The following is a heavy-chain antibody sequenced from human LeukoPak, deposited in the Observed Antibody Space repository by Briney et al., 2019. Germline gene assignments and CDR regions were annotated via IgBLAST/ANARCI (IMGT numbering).Heavy chain of an antibody. CDR1: GYIFTSYY. V-gene: IGHV1-46*01. Sequence: ASVKVSCTASGYIFTSYYIHWVRQAPGQGLEWMGIINPSGGSTSNAQKFQGRVTMTRDTSTRTVYMELSSLRSEDTAVYYCARDYVVNYYDSSGYQRGGDAVDIWGQGTMVTVSS. CDR3: ARDYVVNYYDSSGYQRGGDAVDI. J-gene: IGHJ3*02. D-gene: IGHD3-22*01. CDR2: INPSGGST.